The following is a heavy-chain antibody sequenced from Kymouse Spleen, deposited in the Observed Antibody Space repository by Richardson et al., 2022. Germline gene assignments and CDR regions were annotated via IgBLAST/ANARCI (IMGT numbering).Heavy chain of an antibody. CDR3: ARGLVLGAFDI. V-gene: IGHV4-34*01. D-gene: IGHD3-9*01,IGHD6-13*01,IGHD6-19*01. Sequence: QVQLQQWGAGLLKPSETLSLTCAVYGGSFSGYYWSWIRQPPGKGLEWIGEINHSGSTNYNPSLKSRVTISVDTSKNQFSLKLSSVTAADTAVYYCARGLVLGAFDIWGQGTMVTVSS. CDR1: GGSFSGYY. J-gene: IGHJ3*02. CDR2: INHSGST.